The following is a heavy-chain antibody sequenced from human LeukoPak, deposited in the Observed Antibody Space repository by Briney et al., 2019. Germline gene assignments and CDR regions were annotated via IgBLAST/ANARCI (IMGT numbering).Heavy chain of an antibody. CDR1: GGSISSSSYY. V-gene: IGHV4-39*07. CDR3: AREGAAAFYFDY. D-gene: IGHD6-13*01. J-gene: IGHJ4*02. CDR2: IYYSGST. Sequence: SETLSLTCTVSGGSISSSSYYWGWIRQPPGKGLEWIGSIYYSGSTYYNPSSKSRVTISVDTSKNQFSLKLSSVTAADTAVYYCAREGAAAFYFDYWGQGTLVTVSS.